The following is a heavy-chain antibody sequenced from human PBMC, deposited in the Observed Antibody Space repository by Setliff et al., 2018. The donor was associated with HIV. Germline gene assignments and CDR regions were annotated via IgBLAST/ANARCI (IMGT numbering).Heavy chain of an antibody. V-gene: IGHV2-5*01. J-gene: IGHJ3*02. CDR2: IYWNDDE. Sequence: ESGPTLVNPTPTLTLTCSCSGFSLRTGGVGVGWVRQPPGRALEWLALIYWNDDERYSPSLESRLTIAKDTSKNQVVLTMTNMDPVDTATYYCAHFQTYCYDDSGSLDAFDIWGQGTMVTVSS. D-gene: IGHD3-22*01. CDR3: AHFQTYCYDDSGSLDAFDI. CDR1: GFSLRTGGVG.